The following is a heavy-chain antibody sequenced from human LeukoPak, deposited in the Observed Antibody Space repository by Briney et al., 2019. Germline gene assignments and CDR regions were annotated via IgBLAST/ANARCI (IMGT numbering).Heavy chain of an antibody. CDR1: GYTFTSYA. Sequence: ASVKVSCKASGYTFTSYAMHWVRQAPGQRLEWMGWINAGNGNTKYSQKFQGRVTITRDTSASTAYMELSSLRSEDTAVYYCATLAAAAQYNWFDPWGQGTLVTVSS. V-gene: IGHV1-3*01. J-gene: IGHJ5*02. CDR2: INAGNGNT. D-gene: IGHD6-13*01. CDR3: ATLAAAAQYNWFDP.